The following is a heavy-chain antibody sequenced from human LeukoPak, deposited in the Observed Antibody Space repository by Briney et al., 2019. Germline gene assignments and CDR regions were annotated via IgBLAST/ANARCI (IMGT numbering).Heavy chain of an antibody. V-gene: IGHV1-18*04. Sequence: GASVKVSCKASGYTFSNYGISWVRQAPGQGLEWMGWINPYNGNTNYAQKLQGRATMTTDTSTRTAYMELRSLKSDDTAVYYCARDWGHGNRVTNDYWGQGTLVTVSS. CDR2: INPYNGNT. CDR3: ARDWGHGNRVTNDY. D-gene: IGHD1-14*01. CDR1: GYTFSNYG. J-gene: IGHJ4*02.